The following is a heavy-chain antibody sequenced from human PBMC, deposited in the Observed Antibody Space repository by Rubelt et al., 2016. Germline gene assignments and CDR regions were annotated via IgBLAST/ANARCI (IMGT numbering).Heavy chain of an antibody. V-gene: IGHV3-48*04. Sequence: EVQLVASGGGLVQPGGSLRLSCAASGFRFSDYSMTWVHQSPGKGQEWLSYITCGSDIIPYAVSVKGRLNISRDNAKEALYLQMNSLRVEDTAVYYCASDRVGWGQGTLVTVSS. CDR2: ITCGSDII. CDR1: GFRFSDYS. CDR3: ASDRVG. J-gene: IGHJ4*02. D-gene: IGHD2-2*01.